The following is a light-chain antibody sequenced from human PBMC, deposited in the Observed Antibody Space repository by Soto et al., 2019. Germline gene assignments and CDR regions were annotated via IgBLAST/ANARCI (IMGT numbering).Light chain of an antibody. J-gene: IGKJ1*01. CDR3: QQSYYNPT. Sequence: DIQLTQSPSTLSASVGDRVTITCRASQSISNWLAWYQQKPGRAPKLLIYGASSLQSGVPSRFSGSGSGTDFTLTISSLQREDFATYYCQQSYYNPTFGQGTKVDIK. CDR2: GAS. CDR1: QSISNW. V-gene: IGKV1-39*01.